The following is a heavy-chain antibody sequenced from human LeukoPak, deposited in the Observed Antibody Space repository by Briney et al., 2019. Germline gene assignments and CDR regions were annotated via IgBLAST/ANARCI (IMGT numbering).Heavy chain of an antibody. CDR2: INQDAGTT. V-gene: IGHV3-7*01. D-gene: IGHD2-15*01. Sequence: GGPLRLSCVASGFSSTSYWMSWVRQAPGKGLEFVANINQDAGTTNYVDSVKGRFTISRDNAENSLYLQMSSLRAEDTALYYCARDPGWSSFDIWGQGIMVTVSS. CDR1: GFSSTSYW. J-gene: IGHJ3*02. CDR3: ARDPGWSSFDI.